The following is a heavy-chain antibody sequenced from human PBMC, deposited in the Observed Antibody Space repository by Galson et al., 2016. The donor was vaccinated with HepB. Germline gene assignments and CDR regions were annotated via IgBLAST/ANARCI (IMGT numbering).Heavy chain of an antibody. D-gene: IGHD4/OR15-4a*01. V-gene: IGHV3-7*01. CDR3: VRDPYGGYGY. J-gene: IGHJ4*02. Sequence: SLRLSCAASGFTFSSDYMLWARQAPGKGPEWVANINRDGSTKKYADSVRGRFTISRDNAQNSLYLQMNSLRVEDTAVYYCVRDPYGGYGYWGQGTLVTVSS. CDR2: INRDGSTK. CDR1: GFTFSSDY.